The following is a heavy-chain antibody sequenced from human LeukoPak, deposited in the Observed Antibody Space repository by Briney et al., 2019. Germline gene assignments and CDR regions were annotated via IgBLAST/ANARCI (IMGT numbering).Heavy chain of an antibody. CDR3: ARDRLTTGTNYFDS. V-gene: IGHV3-23*01. Sequence: PGGSLRLSCAASGFTFSSYAMSWVRQAPGKGLEWVSAISGSGGSTYYADSVKGRFTISRDNSKNTLYLQMNSLRPEDTAVFYCARDRLTTGTNYFDSWGQGTLVTVSS. J-gene: IGHJ4*02. CDR2: ISGSGGST. D-gene: IGHD4-17*01. CDR1: GFTFSSYA.